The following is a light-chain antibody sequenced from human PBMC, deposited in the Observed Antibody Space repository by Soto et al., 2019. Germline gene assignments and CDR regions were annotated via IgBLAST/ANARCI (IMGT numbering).Light chain of an antibody. CDR2: DAS. Sequence: EIVLTQSPGTLSLSPGERATLSCRASQSLSSNYLAWYQLKPGQAPRLLIYDASRRATGVPDRFSGSGSGTDFTLTISRLEPEDFAVFYCQHYSSSPRTFGQGTKVDIK. J-gene: IGKJ1*01. CDR3: QHYSSSPRT. CDR1: QSLSSNY. V-gene: IGKV3-20*01.